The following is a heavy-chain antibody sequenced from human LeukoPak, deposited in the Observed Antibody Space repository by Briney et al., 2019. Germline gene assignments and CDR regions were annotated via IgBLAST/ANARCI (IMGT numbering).Heavy chain of an antibody. CDR1: GGSISSSSYY. Sequence: SETLSLTCTVSGGSISSSSYYWGWIRQPPGKGLEWIGSIYYSGSTYYNPSLKSRVTISVDTSKNQFSLKLSSVTAADTAVYYCARDVLRFLEAKDYFDYWGQGTLVTVSS. V-gene: IGHV4-39*01. CDR3: ARDVLRFLEAKDYFDY. J-gene: IGHJ4*02. CDR2: IYYSGST. D-gene: IGHD3-3*01.